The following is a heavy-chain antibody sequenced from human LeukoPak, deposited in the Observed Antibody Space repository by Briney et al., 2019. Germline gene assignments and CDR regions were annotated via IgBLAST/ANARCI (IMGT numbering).Heavy chain of an antibody. CDR1: GYTFTSYG. J-gene: IGHJ4*02. Sequence: GASVKVSCKASGYTFTSYGISWVRQAPGQGLEWMGWISAYNGNTNYAQKLQGRVTMTTDTSTSTAYMELRSLRSDDTAVYYCARGSEDCSSTSCYLTPYYWGQGTLVTVSS. CDR2: ISAYNGNT. D-gene: IGHD2-2*01. V-gene: IGHV1-18*01. CDR3: ARGSEDCSSTSCYLTPYY.